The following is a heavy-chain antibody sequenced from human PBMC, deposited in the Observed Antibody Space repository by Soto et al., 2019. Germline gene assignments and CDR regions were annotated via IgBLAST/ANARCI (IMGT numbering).Heavy chain of an antibody. CDR1: GFTFSNYA. CDR3: AQAPIAAAGQYYFDY. Sequence: EVQLLESGGGLVQPGGSLRLSCAASGFTFSNYAMSWVRQAPGKGLEWVSAISGSGGDTYYADSVKGRFTISRDNSKNTLYLQMNSLRAEDTAVYYCAQAPIAAAGQYYFDYWGQGTLVTVSS. D-gene: IGHD6-13*01. CDR2: ISGSGGDT. J-gene: IGHJ4*02. V-gene: IGHV3-23*01.